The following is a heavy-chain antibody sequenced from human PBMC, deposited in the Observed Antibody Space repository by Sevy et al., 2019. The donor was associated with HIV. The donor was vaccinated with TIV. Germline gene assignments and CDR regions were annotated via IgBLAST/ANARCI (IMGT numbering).Heavy chain of an antibody. CDR3: ARDRSREIVVVPAAIPGIAAAGTRGIDY. V-gene: IGHV1-2*02. CDR1: GYTFTGYY. Sequence: ASVKVSCKASGYTFTGYYMHWVRQAPGQGLEWMGWINPNSGGTNYAQTFQGRVTMTRDTSISTAYMELSRLRSDDTAVYYCARDRSREIVVVPAAIPGIAAAGTRGIDYWGQGTLVTVSS. CDR2: INPNSGGT. D-gene: IGHD2-2*02. J-gene: IGHJ4*02.